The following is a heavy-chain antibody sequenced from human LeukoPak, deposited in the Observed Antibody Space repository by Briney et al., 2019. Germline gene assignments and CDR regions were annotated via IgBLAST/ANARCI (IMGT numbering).Heavy chain of an antibody. Sequence: SETLSLTCTVSGGSISSYYWSWIRQPPGKGLEWIGYIYYSGSTNYNPSLKSRVTISVDTSKNQFSLKLSSVTAADTAVYYCARDSAGTVVVVAARPHWYFDLWGRGTLVTVSS. CDR1: GGSISSYY. V-gene: IGHV4-59*01. D-gene: IGHD2-15*01. CDR3: ARDSAGTVVVVAARPHWYFDL. CDR2: IYYSGST. J-gene: IGHJ2*01.